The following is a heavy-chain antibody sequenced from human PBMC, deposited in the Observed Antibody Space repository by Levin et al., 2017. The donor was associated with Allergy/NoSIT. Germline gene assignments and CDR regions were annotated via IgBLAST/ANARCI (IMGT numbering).Heavy chain of an antibody. CDR3: ARDLRSAFDP. J-gene: IGHJ5*02. Sequence: GGSLRLSCAASGFTFSNYDMHWVRQATGKGLEWVSVINTAGDTYYSGSVKGRFTISRENAKNSLYLQMNSLRAGDTAVYHCARDLRSAFDPWGQGTLVTVSS. D-gene: IGHD3-16*01. CDR1: GFTFSNYD. CDR2: INTAGDT. V-gene: IGHV3-13*04.